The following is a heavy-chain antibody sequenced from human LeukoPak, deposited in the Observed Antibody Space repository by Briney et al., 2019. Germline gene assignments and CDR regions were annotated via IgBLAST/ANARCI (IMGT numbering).Heavy chain of an antibody. CDR2: IYPGDSDT. J-gene: IGHJ3*02. CDR1: GYSFTSYW. Sequence: HGESLKIPCKGSGYSFTSYWIGWVRQMPGKGLEWMGIIYPGDSDTRYSPSFQGQVTFSADKSISTVYLQWSSLKASDTAMYYCARLMTTVTNGILGAFDIWGQGTMVTVSS. D-gene: IGHD4-17*01. CDR3: ARLMTTVTNGILGAFDI. V-gene: IGHV5-51*01.